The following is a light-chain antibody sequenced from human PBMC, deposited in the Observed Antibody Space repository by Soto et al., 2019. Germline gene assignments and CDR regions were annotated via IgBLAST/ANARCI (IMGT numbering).Light chain of an antibody. J-gene: IGKJ4*01. CDR3: QQYNAWPLT. CDR1: HSLSRR. V-gene: IGKV3-15*01. CDR2: GAS. Sequence: EIVMTQSPATLSVSPGERATLSCRASHSLSRRLAWYQHKPGQAPRLLIYGASTRATGIPARFSGSGSGTDFTLTISSLQSEDFAVYFCQQYNAWPLTFGGGTNVEIK.